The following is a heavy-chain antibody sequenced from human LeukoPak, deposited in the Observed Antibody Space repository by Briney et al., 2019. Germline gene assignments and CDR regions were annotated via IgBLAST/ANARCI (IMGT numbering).Heavy chain of an antibody. J-gene: IGHJ4*02. CDR2: LFYGDNA. CDR3: ARQLPIAAADTRGYFDY. V-gene: IGHV4-39*01. D-gene: IGHD6-25*01. Sequence: SETLSLTCTVSGDSINPISSSPYYWGWIRQAPGKGLEWIGSLFYGDNAHYNPSLRSRATLSVDTSNNQFSLKLTSVTAAEAPVYFCARQLPIAAADTRGYFDYWGQGTVVTVSS. CDR1: GDSINPISSSPYY.